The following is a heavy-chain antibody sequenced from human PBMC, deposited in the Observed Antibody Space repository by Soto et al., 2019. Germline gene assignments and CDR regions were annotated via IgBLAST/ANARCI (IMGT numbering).Heavy chain of an antibody. V-gene: IGHV4-30-4*01. CDR3: ARGEVRGAFDI. J-gene: IGHJ3*02. CDR1: GGSISDNDYY. Sequence: QVQLQESGPGLVRPSQTLSLTCTLSGGSISDNDYYWTWIRQSPGVGLEWLGYIYTSGGTSYNPSIKSRLSISAGQSSYRFSLKLTSVTAADTAVYFCARGEVRGAFDIWGPGTKVHVSS. CDR2: IYTSGGT. D-gene: IGHD3-10*01.